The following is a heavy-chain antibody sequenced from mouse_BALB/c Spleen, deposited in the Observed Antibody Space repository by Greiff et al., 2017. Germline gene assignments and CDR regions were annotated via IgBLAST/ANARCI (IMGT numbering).Heavy chain of an antibody. J-gene: IGHJ4*01. D-gene: IGHD2-14*01. CDR1: GYTFTDYV. Sequence: VQLQQSGPELVKPGASVKMSCKASGYTFTDYVISWVKQRTGQGLEWIGEIYPGSGSTYYNEKFKGKATLTADKSSNTAYMQLSSLTSEDSAVYFCARKVRQDAMDYWGQGTSVTVSS. CDR3: ARKVRQDAMDY. V-gene: IGHV1-77*01. CDR2: IYPGSGST.